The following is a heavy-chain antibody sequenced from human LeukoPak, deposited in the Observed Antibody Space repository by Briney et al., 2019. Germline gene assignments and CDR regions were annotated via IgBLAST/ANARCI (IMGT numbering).Heavy chain of an antibody. Sequence: GRSLRLSCAASGFTFSSYAMHWVRQAPGKGLEWVAVISYDGSNKYYADSVRGRFTISRDNSKNTLYLQMNSLRAEDTAVYYCAKLDAAAGLDYWGQGTLVTVSS. D-gene: IGHD6-13*01. CDR1: GFTFSSYA. V-gene: IGHV3-30-3*01. J-gene: IGHJ4*02. CDR2: ISYDGSNK. CDR3: AKLDAAAGLDY.